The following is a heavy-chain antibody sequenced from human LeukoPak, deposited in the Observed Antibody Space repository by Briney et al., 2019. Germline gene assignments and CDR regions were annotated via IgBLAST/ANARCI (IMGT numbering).Heavy chain of an antibody. J-gene: IGHJ5*02. CDR2: MNPNSGNT. CDR3: ARDVEWVDSGFPLVIVNWFDP. CDR1: GYTFTSYD. Sequence: ASVKVSCKASGYTFTSYDINWVRQAIGQGLEWMGWMNPNSGNTGYAQKFQGRVTMTRNTSISTAYMELSSLRSEYTAVYYCARDVEWVDSGFPLVIVNWFDPWGQGTLVTVSS. D-gene: IGHD3-3*01. V-gene: IGHV1-8*01.